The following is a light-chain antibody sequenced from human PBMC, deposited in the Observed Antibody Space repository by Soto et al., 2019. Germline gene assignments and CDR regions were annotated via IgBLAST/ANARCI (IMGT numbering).Light chain of an antibody. CDR3: CSYAGSSTYV. V-gene: IGLV2-23*01. J-gene: IGLJ1*01. CDR2: EGS. CDR1: SSDIGSYNL. Sequence: QSALTQPASVSGSPGQSITISCTGTSSDIGSYNLVSWYQQHPGKAPKNMIYEGSKRPSGVSNRFSGSKSGNTASLTISGLQAEDEADYYCCSYAGSSTYVFGPGTKLTVL.